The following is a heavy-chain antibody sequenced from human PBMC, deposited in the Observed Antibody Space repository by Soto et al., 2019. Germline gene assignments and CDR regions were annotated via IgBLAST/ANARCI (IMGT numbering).Heavy chain of an antibody. CDR3: ANSYGTSWYGDY. CDR2: IIPVVGRP. V-gene: IGHV1-69*13. D-gene: IGHD6-13*01. Sequence: SVKVSCKASGGTSNNFPITWVRQAPGQGLEWMGGIIPVVGRPNYAQKFQDRATITADESTTTAYMQLSGLRPEDTAVYYCANSYGTSWYGDYWGQGTLVTVSS. CDR1: GGTSNNFP. J-gene: IGHJ4*02.